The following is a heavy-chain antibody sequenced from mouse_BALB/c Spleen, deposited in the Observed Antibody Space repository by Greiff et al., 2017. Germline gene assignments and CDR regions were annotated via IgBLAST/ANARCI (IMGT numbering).Heavy chain of an antibody. CDR2: IYPGDGDT. CDR1: GYAFSSSW. D-gene: IGHD2-3*01. CDR3: ARNDGYFREYFDV. J-gene: IGHJ1*01. V-gene: IGHV1-82*01. Sequence: QVHVKQSGPELVKPGASVKISCKASGYAFSSSWMNWVKQRPGQGLEWIGRIYPGDGDTNYNGKFKGKATLTADKSSSTAYMQLSSLTSVDSAVYFCARNDGYFREYFDVWGAGTTVTVSS.